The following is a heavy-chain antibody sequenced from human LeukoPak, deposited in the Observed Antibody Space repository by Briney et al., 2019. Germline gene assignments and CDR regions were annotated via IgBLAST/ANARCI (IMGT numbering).Heavy chain of an antibody. Sequence: SETLPLTCTVSGGSISSGGYYWSWIRQHPGKGLEWIGYIYYSGSTYYNPSLKSRVTISVDTSKNQFSLKLSSVTAADTAVYYCARGSGGYCSSTSCLGDWFDPWGQGTLVTVSS. CDR2: IYYSGST. CDR3: ARGSGGYCSSTSCLGDWFDP. V-gene: IGHV4-31*03. D-gene: IGHD2-2*01. J-gene: IGHJ5*02. CDR1: GGSISSGGYY.